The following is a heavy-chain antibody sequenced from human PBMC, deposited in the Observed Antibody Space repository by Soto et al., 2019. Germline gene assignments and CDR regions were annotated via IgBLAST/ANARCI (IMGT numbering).Heavy chain of an antibody. CDR1: GFTSSSYG. D-gene: IGHD3-16*01. CDR2: IWYDGSNK. Sequence: AGGSLRLSCAASGFTSSSYGMHWGRHAPGKGLEWVAVIWYDGSNKYYADSVKGRFTISRDNSKNTLYLQMNSLRAEDTAVYYCARDFTPFGLQVGALDVWGQGTTVTVSS. CDR3: ARDFTPFGLQVGALDV. V-gene: IGHV3-33*01. J-gene: IGHJ6*02.